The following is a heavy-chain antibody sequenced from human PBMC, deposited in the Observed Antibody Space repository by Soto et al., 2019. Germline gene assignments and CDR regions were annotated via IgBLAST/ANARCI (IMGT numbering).Heavy chain of an antibody. CDR1: GFTFSHYG. CDR3: ARAYYFGSGTSYTLYY. D-gene: IGHD3-10*01. V-gene: IGHV3-30*03. J-gene: IGHJ4*02. CDR2: ISDDGVSK. Sequence: SLRLSCAASGFTFSHYGMHWVRQAPGKGLEGVAAISDDGVSKYYSDSVQGRFTISRDNSESAVFLQMNSLRPDDTALYFCARAYYFGSGTSYTLYYWGQGTQVTVSS.